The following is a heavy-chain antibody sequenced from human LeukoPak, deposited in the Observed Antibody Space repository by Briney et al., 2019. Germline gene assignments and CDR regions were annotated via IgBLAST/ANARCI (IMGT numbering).Heavy chain of an antibody. V-gene: IGHV4-34*01. D-gene: IGHD3-22*01. CDR1: GGSFSGYY. J-gene: IGHJ4*02. Sequence: PSETLSLTCAVYGGSFSGYYWSWIRQPPGEGLEWIGEINHSGSTNYNPSLKSRVTISVDTSKNQFSLKLSSVTAADTAVYYCARGTSLLLNYYYDSSGYYYSWGQGTLVTVSS. CDR2: INHSGST. CDR3: ARGTSLLLNYYYDSSGYYYS.